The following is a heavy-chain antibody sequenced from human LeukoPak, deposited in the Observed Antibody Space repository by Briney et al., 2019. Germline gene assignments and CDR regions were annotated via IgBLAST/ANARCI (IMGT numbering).Heavy chain of an antibody. CDR3: ASTGIQYMLYYFDY. Sequence: SVKVSCKASGGTFSSYAISWVRQAPGQGLEWMGGIIPIFGTANYAQKFQGRVTITADESTSTAYMELGSLRSEDTAVYYCASTGIQYMLYYFDYWGQGTLVTVSS. J-gene: IGHJ4*02. CDR1: GGTFSSYA. CDR2: IIPIFGTA. D-gene: IGHD2-8*01. V-gene: IGHV1-69*13.